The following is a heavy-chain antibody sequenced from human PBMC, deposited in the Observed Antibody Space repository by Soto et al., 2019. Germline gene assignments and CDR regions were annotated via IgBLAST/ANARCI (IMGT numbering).Heavy chain of an antibody. CDR2: IIPIFGTA. Sequence: QVQLVQSGAEVKKPGSSVKVSCKASGGTFSSYAISWVRQAPGQGLEWMEGIIPIFGTANYAQKFQGRVTITADESTSTAYMELSSLRSEDTAVYYCARVPLDYSSGWSPIDYWGQGTLVTVSS. CDR3: ARVPLDYSSGWSPIDY. J-gene: IGHJ4*02. CDR1: GGTFSSYA. V-gene: IGHV1-69*01. D-gene: IGHD6-19*01.